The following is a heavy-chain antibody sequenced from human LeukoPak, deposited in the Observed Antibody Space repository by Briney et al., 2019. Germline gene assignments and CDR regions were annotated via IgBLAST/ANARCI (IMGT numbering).Heavy chain of an antibody. Sequence: PGGSLRLSCAASGFTFSSYGMSWVRQAPGKGLEWVSAISGSGGSTYYADSVKGRFTIARDNSKNTLYLQMNSLRAEDTAVYYCARAKRGYSYGYSVYYYYYMDVWGKGTTVTVSS. CDR2: ISGSGGST. CDR3: ARAKRGYSYGYSVYYYYYMDV. J-gene: IGHJ6*03. V-gene: IGHV3-23*01. CDR1: GFTFSSYG. D-gene: IGHD5-18*01.